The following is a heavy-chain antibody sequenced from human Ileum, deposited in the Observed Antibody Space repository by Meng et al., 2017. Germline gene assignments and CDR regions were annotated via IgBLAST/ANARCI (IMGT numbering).Heavy chain of an antibody. Sequence: EVQVVESGEAVVQPGGAWRLSSAACGVTFRSFASGWVRQAPGKGLEWVSSISSTSGYIYYADSVKGRFTISRDNAKNSLYLQMNSLRAEDTAVYYCASDYWGQVTLVTVSS. CDR1: GVTFRSFA. CDR2: ISSTSGYI. CDR3: ASDY. V-gene: IGHV3-21*01. J-gene: IGHJ4*02.